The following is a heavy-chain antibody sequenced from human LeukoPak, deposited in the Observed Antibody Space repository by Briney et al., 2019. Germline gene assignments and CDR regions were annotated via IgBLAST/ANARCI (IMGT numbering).Heavy chain of an antibody. CDR2: ISGGGDTT. CDR3: AKDYVFRSATCPDFFDY. J-gene: IGHJ4*02. Sequence: PGGSLRLSCAASGFXFSSYAITWVRQAPGKGLEWDGGISGGGDTTYYADSVKGRFTISRDNSKNTLDLQMSSLGAEDSALYYCAKDYVFRSATCPDFFDYWGQGPLVTVSS. CDR1: GFXFSSYA. D-gene: IGHD2-2*01. V-gene: IGHV3-23*01.